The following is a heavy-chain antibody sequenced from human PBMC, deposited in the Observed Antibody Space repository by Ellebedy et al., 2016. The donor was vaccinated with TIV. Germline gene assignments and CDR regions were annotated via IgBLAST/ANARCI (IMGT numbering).Heavy chain of an antibody. V-gene: IGHV3-7*01. CDR3: ARAASGIVVVNHWGY. J-gene: IGHJ4*02. CDR1: GFTFSSYW. Sequence: GESLKISCAASGFTFSSYWMSWVRQAPGKGLEWVANIKQDGSEKSYVDSVKGRFTISRDNAKNSLYLQMNSLRAEDTAVYYCARAASGIVVVNHWGYWGQGTLVTVSS. CDR2: IKQDGSEK. D-gene: IGHD3-22*01.